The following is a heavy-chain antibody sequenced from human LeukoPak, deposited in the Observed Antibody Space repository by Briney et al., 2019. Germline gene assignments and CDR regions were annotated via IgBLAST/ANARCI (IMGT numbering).Heavy chain of an antibody. D-gene: IGHD3-16*01. CDR2: IWYDGSNK. CDR1: GFTFSSYG. Sequence: GRSLRLSCAASGFTFSSYGMHWVRQAPGKGLEWVAVIWYDGSNKYYADSVKGRFTISRDNSKNTLYLQMNSLRAEDTAVYYCASWGAGGNSWGQGTLVTVSS. V-gene: IGHV3-33*01. J-gene: IGHJ4*02. CDR3: ASWGAGGNS.